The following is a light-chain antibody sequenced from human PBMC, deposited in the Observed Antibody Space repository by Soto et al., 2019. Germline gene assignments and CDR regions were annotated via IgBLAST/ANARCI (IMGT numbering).Light chain of an antibody. CDR2: TAA. CDR3: QQSYSTPST. Sequence: HMTQSPSSLSASVGDRVTITCRASQRITTYLNWYQQKPGKAPKLLISTAATLQGGVPSRFSGSGSGTDSTLTITTLQPEDFATYFCQQSYSTPSTFGQGTKLEIK. V-gene: IGKV1-39*01. CDR1: QRITTY. J-gene: IGKJ2*01.